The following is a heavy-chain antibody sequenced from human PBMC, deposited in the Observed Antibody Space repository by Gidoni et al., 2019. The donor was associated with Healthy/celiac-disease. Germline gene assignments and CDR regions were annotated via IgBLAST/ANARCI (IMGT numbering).Heavy chain of an antibody. V-gene: IGHV4-34*01. CDR1: GGSFSGYY. J-gene: IGHJ6*02. D-gene: IGHD3-10*01. CDR2: INHSGST. Sequence: QVQLQQWGAGLLKPSETLSLTCAVYGGSFSGYYWSWIRQPPGKGLEWIGEINHSGSTNYNPSLKSRVTISVDTSKNQFSLKLSSVTAADTAVYYCARGTLKFGELSYYYYYGMDVWGQGTTVTVSS. CDR3: ARGTLKFGELSYYYYYGMDV.